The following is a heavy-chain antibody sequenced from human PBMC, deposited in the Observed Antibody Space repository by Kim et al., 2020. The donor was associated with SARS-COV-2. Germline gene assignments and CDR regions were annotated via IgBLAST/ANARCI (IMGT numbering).Heavy chain of an antibody. D-gene: IGHD3-10*01. J-gene: IGHJ4*02. V-gene: IGHV3-30*07. CDR3: ARGYGSGSYSGAYYFDY. Sequence: VKFRFTISRDNSKTTLYLQMNSLIAEDTAVYYCARGYGSGSYSGAYYFDYWGQGTLVTVSS.